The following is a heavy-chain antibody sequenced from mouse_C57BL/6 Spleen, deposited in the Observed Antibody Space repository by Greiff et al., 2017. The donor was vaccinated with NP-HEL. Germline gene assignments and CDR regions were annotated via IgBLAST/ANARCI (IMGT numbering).Heavy chain of an antibody. CDR2: IDPSDSYT. D-gene: IGHD1-1*01. CDR3: ARSHYDGSSERYFDV. CDR1: GYTFTSYW. J-gene: IGHJ1*03. V-gene: IGHV1-59*01. Sequence: QVQLQQPGAELVRPGTSVKLSCKASGYTFTSYWMHWVKQRPGQGLEWIGVIDPSDSYTNYNQKFKGKATLTVDTSSSTAYMQLSSLTSEDSAVYYCARSHYDGSSERYFDVWGTGTTVTVSS.